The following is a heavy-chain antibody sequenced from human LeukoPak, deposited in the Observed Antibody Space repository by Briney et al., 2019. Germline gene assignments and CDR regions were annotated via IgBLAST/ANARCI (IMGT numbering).Heavy chain of an antibody. J-gene: IGHJ4*02. Sequence: SETLSLTCAVYGGSFSGYHWSWFRQPPGKGLEWIVEFNDGGSTNYNPSLKSRVTISVDTSKNQLSLKLTSVTAADTAVYYCARVPAGGIIDHRGQGTLVTVSS. CDR1: GGSFSGYH. D-gene: IGHD1-26*01. CDR3: ARVPAGGIIDH. V-gene: IGHV4-34*01. CDR2: FNDGGST.